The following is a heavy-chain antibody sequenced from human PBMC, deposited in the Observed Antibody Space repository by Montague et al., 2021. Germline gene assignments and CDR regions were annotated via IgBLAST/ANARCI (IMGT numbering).Heavy chain of an antibody. V-gene: IGHV4-31*03. CDR1: GDSLSSVGYS. Sequence: TLSLTCTVSGDSLSSVGYSWTWIRQHPGKGLEWIGYMYYSGSTYYNPSLKSRVTISGDTSKNHFSLRLTSVTAADTAVYYCARVGLTVAAGMIDYWGQGTLVTVSS. CDR3: ARVGLTVAAGMIDY. D-gene: IGHD6-13*01. J-gene: IGHJ4*02. CDR2: MYYSGST.